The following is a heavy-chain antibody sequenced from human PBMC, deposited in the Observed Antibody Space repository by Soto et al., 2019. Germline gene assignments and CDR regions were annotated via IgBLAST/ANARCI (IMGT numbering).Heavy chain of an antibody. CDR2: ISAYNGNT. D-gene: IGHD2-21*02. CDR1: GYTFTSYG. Sequence: EASVKVSCKASGYTFTSYGISWVRQAPGQGLEWMGWISAYNGNTNYAQKLQGRVTMTTDTSTSTAYMELRSLRSDDTAVYYCARDQVVGAFIVVVTAQTRFDYWGQGTLVTVSS. CDR3: ARDQVVGAFIVVVTAQTRFDY. V-gene: IGHV1-18*01. J-gene: IGHJ4*02.